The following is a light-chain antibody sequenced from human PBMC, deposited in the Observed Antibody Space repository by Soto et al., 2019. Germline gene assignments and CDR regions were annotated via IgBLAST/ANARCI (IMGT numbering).Light chain of an antibody. CDR1: SSNIGKNY. CDR2: DNN. J-gene: IGLJ2*01. Sequence: QSVLTQPPSVSAAPGQKVTISCSGSSSNIGKNYVSWYQQLPGTAPKLLIYDNNKRPSGIPDRFSGSKSGTSATLGITGLQTGDEADYYCETWDSSLSGTPVVFGGGTQLTVL. CDR3: ETWDSSLSGTPVV. V-gene: IGLV1-51*01.